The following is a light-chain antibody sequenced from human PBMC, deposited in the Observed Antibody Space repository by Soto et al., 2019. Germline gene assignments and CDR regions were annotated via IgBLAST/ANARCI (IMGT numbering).Light chain of an antibody. CDR2: EVT. Sequence: QSALTQPASVSGSPGQSITISCTGTSSDVGGFNYVSWYQQHPDKAPKLMIYEVTDRPSGVSKRFSGSKSGNTASLTISGLQSEDEADYYCSSYTSSSTLVFGGGTKLTVL. J-gene: IGLJ3*02. CDR3: SSYTSSSTLV. V-gene: IGLV2-14*01. CDR1: SSDVGGFNY.